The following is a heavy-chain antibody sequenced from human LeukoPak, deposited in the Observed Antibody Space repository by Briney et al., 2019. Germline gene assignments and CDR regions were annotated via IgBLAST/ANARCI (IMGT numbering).Heavy chain of an antibody. Sequence: PDTLSLTCTVSGGSITSYYWSWIRQAPGEGLEWIGYIFYSGSTNYNPSLKSRVTISADTSKNQLSMKLSSVTAADTAVYYCARSWTGHWGFNWFDPWGQGTLVTVSS. J-gene: IGHJ5*02. CDR1: GGSITSYY. CDR3: ARSWTGHWGFNWFDP. V-gene: IGHV4-59*07. D-gene: IGHD7-27*01. CDR2: IFYSGST.